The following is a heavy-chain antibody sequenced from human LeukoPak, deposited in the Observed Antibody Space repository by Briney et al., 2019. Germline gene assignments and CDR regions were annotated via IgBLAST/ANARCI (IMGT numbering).Heavy chain of an antibody. Sequence: ASVKVSCKSSGYTFTSYAMNWVRQAPGQGLEWMGWINPNSGGTNYAQKFQGRVTMTRDTSISTAYMELSRLRSDDTAVYYCARDHVLYDSSGYYFWGQGTLVTVSS. V-gene: IGHV1-2*02. CDR3: ARDHVLYDSSGYYF. CDR1: GYTFTSYA. J-gene: IGHJ4*02. CDR2: INPNSGGT. D-gene: IGHD3-22*01.